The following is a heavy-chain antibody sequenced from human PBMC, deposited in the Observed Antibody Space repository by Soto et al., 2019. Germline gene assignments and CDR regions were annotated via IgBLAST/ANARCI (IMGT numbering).Heavy chain of an antibody. Sequence: SDTLSLTCAVSGVSISTYFWTWIRQSPGKGLQWIGYIHYSGSANYNPSLKTRVTMSVDPSKPQFSLILTSVTAADTAAYYCARMNQLAPKRNAFDIGGQGTMVTVSS. CDR2: IHYSGSA. CDR3: ARMNQLAPKRNAFDI. CDR1: GVSISTYF. V-gene: IGHV4-59*01. D-gene: IGHD1-1*01. J-gene: IGHJ3*02.